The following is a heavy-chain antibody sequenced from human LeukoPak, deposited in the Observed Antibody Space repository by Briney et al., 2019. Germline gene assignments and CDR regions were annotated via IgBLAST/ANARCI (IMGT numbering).Heavy chain of an antibody. D-gene: IGHD1-26*01. CDR3: ARDRSWNYAYYGMDV. J-gene: IGHJ6*02. Sequence: PSGGSLRLSCAASGFTFSSYSMNWVRQAPGKGLEWVSYISSSSSTIYYADSVKGRFTISRDNAKNSLYLQMNSLRDEDTAVYYCARDRSWNYAYYGMDVWGQGTTATVSS. CDR1: GFTFSSYS. V-gene: IGHV3-48*02. CDR2: ISSSSSTI.